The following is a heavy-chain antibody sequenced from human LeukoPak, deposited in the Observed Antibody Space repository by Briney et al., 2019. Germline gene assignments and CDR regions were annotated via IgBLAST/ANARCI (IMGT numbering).Heavy chain of an antibody. Sequence: PGGSLRLSCATSGFSFSSYWMSWVRLAPGKGLEWVANIRQDGSEKYYVDSVKGRFTISRDNAKTSLFLQMNSLRVEDSAVYYCARDLIEPYWGQGTLVTVSS. V-gene: IGHV3-7*01. CDR1: GFSFSSYW. CDR3: ARDLIEPY. CDR2: IRQDGSEK. J-gene: IGHJ4*02. D-gene: IGHD2/OR15-2a*01.